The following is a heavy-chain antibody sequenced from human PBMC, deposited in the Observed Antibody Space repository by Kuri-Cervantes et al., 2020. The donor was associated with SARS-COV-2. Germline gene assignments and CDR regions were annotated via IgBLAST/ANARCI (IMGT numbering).Heavy chain of an antibody. Sequence: GGSLRLSCAASGFTFSSYGMHWVRQAPGKGLEWVAFIRYDGSNKYYADSVKGRFTISRDNSKNTPYLQMNSLRAEDTAVYYCAREYCSSTSCYGYYYMDVWGKGTTVTVSS. CDR3: AREYCSSTSCYGYYYMDV. V-gene: IGHV3-30*02. D-gene: IGHD2-2*01. CDR1: GFTFSSYG. CDR2: IRYDGSNK. J-gene: IGHJ6*03.